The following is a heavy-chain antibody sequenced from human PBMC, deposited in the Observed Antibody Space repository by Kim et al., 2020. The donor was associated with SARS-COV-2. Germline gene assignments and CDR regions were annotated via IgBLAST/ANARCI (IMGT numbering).Heavy chain of an antibody. J-gene: IGHJ5*02. CDR2: ISGGGTST. D-gene: IGHD6-13*01. V-gene: IGHV3-23*01. Sequence: GGSLRLSCAASGFTFSNYAMSWVRQARGRGLEWVSVISGGGTSTYYADSMQGRFTISRDNSKNTLYLQMNSLRAEDTALYYCARDWRDSSSWSRFDPWGQGTLVTVSS. CDR3: ARDWRDSSSWSRFDP. CDR1: GFTFSNYA.